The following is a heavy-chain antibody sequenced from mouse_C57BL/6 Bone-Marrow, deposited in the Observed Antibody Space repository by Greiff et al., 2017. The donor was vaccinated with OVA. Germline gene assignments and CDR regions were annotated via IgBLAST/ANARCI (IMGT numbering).Heavy chain of an antibody. Sequence: EVMLVESGGGLVKPGGSLKLSCAASGFTFSDYGMHWVRQAPEKGLEWVAYISSGSSTIYYADTVKGRFTISRDNAKNTLFLQMTSLRSEDTAMYYCAREFLTLGGYFDVWGTGTTVTFSS. V-gene: IGHV5-17*01. CDR1: GFTFSDYG. CDR2: ISSGSSTI. D-gene: IGHD2-12*01. CDR3: AREFLTLGGYFDV. J-gene: IGHJ1*03.